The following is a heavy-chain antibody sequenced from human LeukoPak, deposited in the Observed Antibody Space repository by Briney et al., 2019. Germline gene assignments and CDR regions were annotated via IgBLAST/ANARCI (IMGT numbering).Heavy chain of an antibody. V-gene: IGHV3-23*01. D-gene: IGHD4-11*01. CDR2: ISGSGGST. CDR3: ASSGIYSNYPLDY. CDR1: GFTFSSYA. Sequence: GGSLRLSCAASGFTFSSYAMSWVRQAPGKGLEWVSAISGSGGSTYYADSVKGRFTISRDNSKNTLYLQMNSLRAEDTAVYYCASSGIYSNYPLDYWGQGTLVTVSS. J-gene: IGHJ4*02.